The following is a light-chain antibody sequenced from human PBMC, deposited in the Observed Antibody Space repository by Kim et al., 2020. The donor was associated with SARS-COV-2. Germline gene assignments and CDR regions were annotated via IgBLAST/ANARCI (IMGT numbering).Light chain of an antibody. Sequence: GQSITISCTGNSSEVWSYNLVSWYHQHPGKAPNLMIYEGSERPSGVSPRFSGSKSVNTASLPLSGLPAAVSAASSCSSSACLRPWVFGGGTKLTVL. CDR3: SSSACLRPWV. CDR1: SSEVWSYNL. V-gene: IGLV2-23*01. CDR2: EGS. J-gene: IGLJ3*02.